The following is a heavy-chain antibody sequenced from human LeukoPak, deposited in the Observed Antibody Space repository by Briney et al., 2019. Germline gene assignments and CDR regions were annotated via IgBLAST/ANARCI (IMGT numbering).Heavy chain of an antibody. CDR3: ARVEGYCSGGSCYFGYFDY. CDR2: IYSGGST. Sequence: GGSLRLSCAASGFIVSSNYMSWVRQAPGKGLEWVSVIYSGGSTYYADSVKGRFTISRDNSKNTLYLQTNSLRAEDTAVYYCARVEGYCSGGSCYFGYFDYWGQGTLVTVSS. D-gene: IGHD2-15*01. CDR1: GFIVSSNY. J-gene: IGHJ4*02. V-gene: IGHV3-66*01.